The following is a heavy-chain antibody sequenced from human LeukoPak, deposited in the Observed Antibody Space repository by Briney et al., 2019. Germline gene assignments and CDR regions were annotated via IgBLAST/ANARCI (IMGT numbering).Heavy chain of an antibody. CDR1: GGSFSGYY. CDR2: IYTSGST. D-gene: IGHD2-21*02. CDR3: ARDWGGGDHPGI. J-gene: IGHJ3*02. Sequence: TLSLTCAVYGGSFSGYYWSWIRQPAGKGLEWIGRIYTSGSTNYNPSLKSRVTMSVDTSKNQFSLKLSSVTAADTAVYYCARDWGGGDHPGIWGQGTMVTVSS. V-gene: IGHV4-4*07.